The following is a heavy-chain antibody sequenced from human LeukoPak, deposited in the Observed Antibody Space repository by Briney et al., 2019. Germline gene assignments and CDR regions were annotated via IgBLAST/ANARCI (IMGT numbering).Heavy chain of an antibody. CDR1: GFTSDDYA. V-gene: IGHV3-9*02. Sequence: GGSLRLSCAASGFTSDDYAMHWVRQAPGKGLEWVSGISWNSGSIGYADSVKGRFTISRDNAKNSLYLQMNSLRAEDTALYYCAKAIVGATPMHYYYYGMDVWGQGTTVTVSS. J-gene: IGHJ6*02. CDR2: ISWNSGSI. CDR3: AKAIVGATPMHYYYYGMDV. D-gene: IGHD1-26*01.